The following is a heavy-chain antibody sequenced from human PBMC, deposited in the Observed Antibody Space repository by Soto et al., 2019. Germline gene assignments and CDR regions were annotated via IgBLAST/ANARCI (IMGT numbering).Heavy chain of an antibody. D-gene: IGHD1-1*01. J-gene: IGHJ3*02. Sequence: QVQLQQWGAGLLKPSETLSLTCAVYGGFVSSGSYYWSWIRQPPGKGLEWIGEMSHSGGTHFNPSLESRVTISVATSKNQFSLKMSSVTAADTALYYCARVERGTATTVVDAFDIWGPGTMVTVSS. CDR2: MSHSGGT. V-gene: IGHV4-34*01. CDR1: GGFVSSGSYY. CDR3: ARVERGTATTVVDAFDI.